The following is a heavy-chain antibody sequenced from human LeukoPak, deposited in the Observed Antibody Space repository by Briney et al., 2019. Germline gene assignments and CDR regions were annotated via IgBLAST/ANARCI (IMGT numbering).Heavy chain of an antibody. CDR1: GYTFTDYY. D-gene: IGHD2-2*01. J-gene: IGHJ4*02. V-gene: IGHV1-2*02. CDR2: INPNDGDT. CDR3: ARANFLYCSSTTCPFDY. Sequence: ASVKVSCKASGYTFTDYYMHWVRQAPGEGFEWMGWINPNDGDTNYAQKFQGRVTMTRDTSISTAHMEVSRLRSDDTAVYYCARANFLYCSSTTCPFDYWGQGTLVTVSS.